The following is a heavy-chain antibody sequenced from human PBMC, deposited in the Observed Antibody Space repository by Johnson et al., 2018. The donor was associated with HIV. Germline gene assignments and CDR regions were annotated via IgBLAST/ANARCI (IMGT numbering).Heavy chain of an antibody. D-gene: IGHD3-3*01. CDR1: GCTFSSYW. V-gene: IGHV3-74*01. CDR3: ARDRYYDFWSGYRTFDI. Sequence: MQLVESGGGLVQPGGSLRLSCAASGCTFSSYWMHWVRQAPGKGLVWVSRINSDGSSTSYADSVKGRFTISRDHAKNTLYLQMNCLRAEDTAVYYCARDRYYDFWSGYRTFDIWGQGTMVTVSS. J-gene: IGHJ3*02. CDR2: INSDGSST.